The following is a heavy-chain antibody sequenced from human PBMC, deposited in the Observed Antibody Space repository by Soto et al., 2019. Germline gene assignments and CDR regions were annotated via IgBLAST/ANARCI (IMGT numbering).Heavy chain of an antibody. J-gene: IGHJ4*02. CDR2: ISAYNGDT. V-gene: IGHV1-18*01. CDR3: TSGYGDENS. D-gene: IGHD4-17*01. Sequence: QVQLEQSGVEVKKPGASVRVACKTSASIFTRYGFSWVRQAPGQGLEWMGWISAYNGDTKYAQNFQGRVTMTTDTSTRTAYMELRTLRIDDTAVYYCTSGYGDENSWGQGTLVTVSS. CDR1: ASIFTRYG.